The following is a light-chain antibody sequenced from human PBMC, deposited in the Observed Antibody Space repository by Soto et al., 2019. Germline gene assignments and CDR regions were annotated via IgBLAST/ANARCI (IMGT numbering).Light chain of an antibody. V-gene: IGKV3-11*01. CDR3: QQRSNWPPR. CDR2: DAS. Sequence: EIVLTQSPATLSLSPGERATLSCRASQSVSSYLAWYQQKPGQAPRLLIYDASNRATGIPARFSGSGSGTDFTLPISSLEPEDFAVYYCQQRSNWPPRFGPGTKVDIK. J-gene: IGKJ3*01. CDR1: QSVSSY.